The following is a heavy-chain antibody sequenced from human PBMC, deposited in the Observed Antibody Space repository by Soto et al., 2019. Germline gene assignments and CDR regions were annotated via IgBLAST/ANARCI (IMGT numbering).Heavy chain of an antibody. CDR3: ARAGHYYDSSGYAN. J-gene: IGHJ4*01. D-gene: IGHD3-22*01. Sequence: QVKLVQSGAEVKKPGTSMKVSCKASGYTFGTSGISWIRQAPGQGLEWMGWISAYNGNTNFDQKLHDRVTMTTDTSTNTAYLGLRSLRSDDTAVYYCARAGHYYDSSGYANWGHGTLVTVSS. CDR1: GYTFGTSG. V-gene: IGHV1-18*01. CDR2: ISAYNGNT.